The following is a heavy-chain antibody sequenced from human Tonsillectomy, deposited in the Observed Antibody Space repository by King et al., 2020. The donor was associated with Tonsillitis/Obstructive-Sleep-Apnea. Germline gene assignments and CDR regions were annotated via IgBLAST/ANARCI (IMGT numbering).Heavy chain of an antibody. J-gene: IGHJ4*02. V-gene: IGHV3-23*04. Sequence: VQLVESGGALVQPGGSLRLSCGASGFTFSSFAMSWVRQAPGKGLEWVSAISASGGSTYYADSVKGRFTISRDNSKNTLYLQMNSLRVEDTAVYYCPKEPLWFEELLAFDYWGQGTLVTVSS. D-gene: IGHD3-10*01. CDR2: ISASGGST. CDR3: PKEPLWFEELLAFDY. CDR1: GFTFSSFA.